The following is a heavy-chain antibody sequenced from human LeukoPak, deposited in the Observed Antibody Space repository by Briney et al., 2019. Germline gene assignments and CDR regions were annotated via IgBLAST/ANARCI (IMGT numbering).Heavy chain of an antibody. Sequence: GASVKVSCKASGYTFAAYFIHWVRQAPGQGLEWMGRINPNGGDTNYAQKFQGRVTMTGDTSISTAYMELSSLRSDDTAMYYCARLNGNHFDYWGQGTLVTVSS. CDR1: GYTFAAYF. J-gene: IGHJ4*02. CDR2: INPNGGDT. CDR3: ARLNGNHFDY. V-gene: IGHV1-2*06. D-gene: IGHD1-14*01.